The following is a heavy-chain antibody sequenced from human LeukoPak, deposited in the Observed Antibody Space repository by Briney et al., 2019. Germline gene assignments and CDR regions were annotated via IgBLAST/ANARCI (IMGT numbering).Heavy chain of an antibody. Sequence: ASVKVSCKASGYSFTGYFVHWVRQAPGQGLEWMGWINPNSGGTNYAQKFQGRVTMISDTSISTAYMELSRLRADDTAVYYCAREEDLVVVPYYWGQGTPVTVSS. V-gene: IGHV1-2*02. CDR2: INPNSGGT. J-gene: IGHJ4*02. D-gene: IGHD2-2*01. CDR3: AREEDLVVVPYY. CDR1: GYSFTGYF.